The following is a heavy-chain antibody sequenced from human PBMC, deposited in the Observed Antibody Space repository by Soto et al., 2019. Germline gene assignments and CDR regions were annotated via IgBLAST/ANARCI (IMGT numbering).Heavy chain of an antibody. CDR2: VSYDGTNK. J-gene: IGHJ4*02. CDR3: AKTITIFGPSAYSGGSRGGGALIDS. D-gene: IGHD3-3*01. V-gene: IGHV3-30*18. Sequence: GGSLTLSCAASGFTFSSFGMHWVRQTPGKGLEWAAVVSYDGTNKYYADSVKGRFTISRDNSKNTLYLQMDSLRPEDTAAYYWAKTITIFGPSAYSGGSRGGGALIDSWGQGTLVTVSS. CDR1: GFTFSSFG.